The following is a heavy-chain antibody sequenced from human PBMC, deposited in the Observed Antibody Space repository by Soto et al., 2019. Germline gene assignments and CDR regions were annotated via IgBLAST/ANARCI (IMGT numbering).Heavy chain of an antibody. CDR1: GGSIIRYY. V-gene: IGHV4-59*01. CDR2: IHYTGST. D-gene: IGHD2-2*01. CDR3: ARDPHRYCSSSSCPSGGALDF. Sequence: PSETLSLTCSVSGGSIIRYYWSWIRQPPGKGLEWIGYIHYTGSTNYNPSLKSRVTISVDTSKSQVFLKLRSVIAADTAVYYCARDPHRYCSSSSCPSGGALDFWGQGTVVTVSS. J-gene: IGHJ3*01.